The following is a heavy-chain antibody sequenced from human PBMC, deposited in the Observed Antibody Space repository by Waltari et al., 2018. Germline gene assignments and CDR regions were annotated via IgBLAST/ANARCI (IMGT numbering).Heavy chain of an antibody. J-gene: IGHJ4*02. CDR1: GYTFTGYY. Sequence: QVQLVQSGAEVKKPGASVKVSCKASGYTFTGYYMHWVRQAPGQGLEWMGWINPNSGGTNYAQKFQGRVTMTRDTSISTAYMELSRLRSDDTAVYYCARGAIFGVVITQGYFDYWGQGTLVTVSS. CDR2: INPNSGGT. V-gene: IGHV1-2*02. CDR3: ARGAIFGVVITQGYFDY. D-gene: IGHD3-3*01.